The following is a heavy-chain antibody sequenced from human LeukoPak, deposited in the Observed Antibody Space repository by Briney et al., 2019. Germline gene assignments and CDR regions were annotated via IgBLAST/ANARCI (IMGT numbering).Heavy chain of an antibody. CDR1: GGSISSHY. D-gene: IGHD2-2*01. J-gene: IGHJ4*02. Sequence: SETLSLTCTVSGGSISSHYWSWIRQPPGKGLEWIGSIYYSGSTYYNPSLKSRVTILVETSKIQFSLKLSSVTAADTAVYYCARDSCSSTSCRRKFDNWGQGTLVTVSS. V-gene: IGHV4-59*11. CDR2: IYYSGST. CDR3: ARDSCSSTSCRRKFDN.